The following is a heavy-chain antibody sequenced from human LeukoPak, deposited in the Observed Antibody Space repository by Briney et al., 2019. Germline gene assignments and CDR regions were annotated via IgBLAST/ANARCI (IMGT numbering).Heavy chain of an antibody. CDR3: ARPREYSSSFDAFDI. J-gene: IGHJ3*02. CDR2: IYYSGST. Sequence: SETLSLTCTVSGGSISSSSYYWGWIRQPPGKGLEWIGSIYYSGSTYYNPSLKSRGTISVDTSKNQFSLKLSSVTAADTAVYYCARPREYSSSFDAFDIWGQGTMVTASS. D-gene: IGHD6-6*01. V-gene: IGHV4-39*01. CDR1: GGSISSSSYY.